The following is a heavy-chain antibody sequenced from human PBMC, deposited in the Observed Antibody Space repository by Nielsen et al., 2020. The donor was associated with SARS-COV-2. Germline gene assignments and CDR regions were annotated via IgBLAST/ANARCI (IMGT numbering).Heavy chain of an antibody. CDR3: VRDRRGVTTRTFDY. CDR1: GGSISSRSYY. D-gene: IGHD4-17*01. CDR2: IHDSGSA. J-gene: IGHJ4*02. Sequence: LRLSCIVSGGSISSRSYYWGWIRQTPGRGLDWIACIHDSGSAFHSPSLKSRVTMSVDTSKNQFSLNLRSVTAADTAVYFCVRDRRGVTTRTFDYWGQGILVTVSS. V-gene: IGHV4-39*07.